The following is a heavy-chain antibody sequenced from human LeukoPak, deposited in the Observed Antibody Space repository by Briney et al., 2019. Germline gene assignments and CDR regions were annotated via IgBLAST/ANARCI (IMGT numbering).Heavy chain of an antibody. CDR3: SGTSYVWGSYRSLDH. CDR1: GFTFGDYA. J-gene: IGHJ4*02. Sequence: SLRLSCTASGFTFGDYAMSWVRQAPGKGLEWVGFIRTQAYGGTSEYAASVKGRFTFSRDDSKSIAYLQLTSLKTDDTGLYYCSGTSYVWGSYRSLDHWGQGTLVTVSS. V-gene: IGHV3-49*04. D-gene: IGHD3-16*02. CDR2: IRTQAYGGTS.